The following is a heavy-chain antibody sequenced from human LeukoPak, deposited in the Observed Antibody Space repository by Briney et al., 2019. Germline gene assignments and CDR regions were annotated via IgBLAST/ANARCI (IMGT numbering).Heavy chain of an antibody. CDR3: SRLNFRGGEALHFDS. D-gene: IGHD3-16*01. V-gene: IGHV4-4*09. CDR2: IYSGGTT. CDR1: GGSLTNYY. Sequence: SETLSLTCSVSGGSLTNYYWGWIRQPPGKGLEFIGYIYSGGTTNYDSSLLSRGAISLDTSKIQFSLRLISVTAADTALYFYSRLNFRGGEALHFDSWGQGTLVTVSS. J-gene: IGHJ4*02.